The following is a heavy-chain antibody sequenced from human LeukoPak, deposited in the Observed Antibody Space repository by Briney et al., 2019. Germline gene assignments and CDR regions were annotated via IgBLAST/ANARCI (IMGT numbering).Heavy chain of an antibody. CDR3: ARVRVPAARYWFDP. CDR2: ISAYNGNT. J-gene: IGHJ5*02. Sequence: ASVKVSCKASGYIFSTYGIAWVRQAPGQGLEWMGWISAYNGNTRYAQKVQGRVTMTTDTSTSTAYMELRSLRSDDTAVYYCARVRVPAARYWFDPWGQGTLVTVSS. V-gene: IGHV1-18*01. CDR1: GYIFSTYG. D-gene: IGHD2-2*01.